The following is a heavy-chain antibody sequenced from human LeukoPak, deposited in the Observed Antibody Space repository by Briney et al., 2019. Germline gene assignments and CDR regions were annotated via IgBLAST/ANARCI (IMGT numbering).Heavy chain of an antibody. CDR3: ARDRRHTGGRYYFDY. CDR2: IIPIFGTA. CDR1: GGTFSSYA. J-gene: IGHJ4*02. V-gene: IGHV1-69*05. Sequence: SVKVSCKASGGTFSSYAISWVRQAPGQGLEWMGGIIPIFGTANYAQKFQGRVTITTDESTSTAYMELSSLRSEDTAVYYCARDRRHTGGRYYFDYWGQGTLVTVSS. D-gene: IGHD2-8*02.